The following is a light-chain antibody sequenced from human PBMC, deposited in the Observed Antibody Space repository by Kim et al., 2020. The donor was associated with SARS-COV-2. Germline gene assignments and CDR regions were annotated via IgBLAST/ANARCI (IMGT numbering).Light chain of an antibody. Sequence: PGEGVTLSCRASQSISSHLAWYQQKPGQAPRLLIYGASIRATGVPDRFSGSGAGTEFTLTITSLQSEDFAVYYCQQYNNWPLTFTFGQGTKLEI. J-gene: IGKJ2*01. CDR2: GAS. CDR3: QQYNNWPLTFT. CDR1: QSISSH. V-gene: IGKV3-15*01.